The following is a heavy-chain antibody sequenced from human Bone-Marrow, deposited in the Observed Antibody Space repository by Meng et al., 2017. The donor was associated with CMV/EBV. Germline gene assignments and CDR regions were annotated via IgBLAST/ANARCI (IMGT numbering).Heavy chain of an antibody. CDR2: ISSSSSYI. CDR3: ARVGGSSSWRPYYYYYGMDV. Sequence: GGSLRLSCAASGFTFSSYSMNWVRQAPGKGLEWVSSISSSSSYIYYADSVKGRFTISRDNAKYSLYLQMNSLRAEDTAVYYCARVGGSSSWRPYYYYYGMDVWGQGTTVTVSS. V-gene: IGHV3-21*01. J-gene: IGHJ6*02. D-gene: IGHD6-13*01. CDR1: GFTFSSYS.